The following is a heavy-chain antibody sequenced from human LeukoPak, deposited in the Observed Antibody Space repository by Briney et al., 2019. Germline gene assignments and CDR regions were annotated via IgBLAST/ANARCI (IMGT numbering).Heavy chain of an antibody. CDR1: GFTFSSYA. D-gene: IGHD4-17*01. CDR3: AKSDGYGDYGFDY. CDR2: ISGSGGST. V-gene: IGHV3-23*01. J-gene: IGHJ4*02. Sequence: TGGSPRLSCAASGFTFSSYAMSWVRQAPGKGLEWVSAISGSGGSTYYADSVKGRFTISRDNSKNTLYLQMNSLRAEDTAVYYCAKSDGYGDYGFDYWGQGTLVTVSS.